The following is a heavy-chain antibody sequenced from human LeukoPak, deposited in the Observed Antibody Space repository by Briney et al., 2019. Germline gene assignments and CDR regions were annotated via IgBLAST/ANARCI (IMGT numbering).Heavy chain of an antibody. CDR1: RFTVSRNY. CDR2: IYSGGST. CDR3: AIKAKGDY. V-gene: IGHV3-53*01. J-gene: IGHJ4*02. D-gene: IGHD3-10*01. Sequence: PGGSLSLSCAASRFTVSRNYMSWVRQAPWKGLEWLSEIYSGGSTYYAASVKGRFSISRDNSKNTLYLQMNSLRAEDTAVYYSAIKAKGDYWGQGTLVTVSS.